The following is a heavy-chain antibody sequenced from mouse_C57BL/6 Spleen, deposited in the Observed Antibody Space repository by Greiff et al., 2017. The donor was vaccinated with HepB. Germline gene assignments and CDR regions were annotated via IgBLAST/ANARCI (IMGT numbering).Heavy chain of an antibody. CDR2: FDPEDGET. CDR3: TRGASRTTVDY. V-gene: IGHV14-2*01. D-gene: IGHD1-1*01. CDR1: GFNIKEYY. J-gene: IGHJ2*01. Sequence: VQLQQSGAELVKPGASVKLSCTASGFNIKEYYMHWVKQRTEQGLEWIGRFDPEDGETKYAPKFKGKATITADTSSTTAYLQLSSLTSEDTAVYYCTRGASRTTVDYWGQGTPLTVSS.